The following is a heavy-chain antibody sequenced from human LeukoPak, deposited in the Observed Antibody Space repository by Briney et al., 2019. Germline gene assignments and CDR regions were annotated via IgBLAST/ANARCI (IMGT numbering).Heavy chain of an antibody. J-gene: IGHJ3*02. CDR2: VYYGGST. Sequence: SETLSLTCTVSGDSFSTYFWNWIRQPPGKGLEWIGYVYYGGSTNFNPSLKSRVTISLDTSKNQFSLKLTSVTAADTAMYYCARGDYGSGSYYKRNAFDIWGQGTMVTVSS. CDR1: GDSFSTYF. CDR3: ARGDYGSGSYYKRNAFDI. V-gene: IGHV4-59*01. D-gene: IGHD3-10*01.